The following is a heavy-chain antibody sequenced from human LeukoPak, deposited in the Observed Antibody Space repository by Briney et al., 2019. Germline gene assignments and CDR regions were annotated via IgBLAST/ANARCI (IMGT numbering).Heavy chain of an antibody. Sequence: PGGSLRLSCAVSRFAFSNYGMSWVRQAPGKGLKWVSAISGSGGSTYYADSVKGRFTISRDNSKNTLYLQMNSLRAEDTALYYCAKSSYYDTSGSYREYYFDYWGQGALVTVSS. CDR3: AKSSYYDTSGSYREYYFDY. V-gene: IGHV3-23*01. CDR1: RFAFSNYG. D-gene: IGHD3-22*01. CDR2: ISGSGGST. J-gene: IGHJ4*02.